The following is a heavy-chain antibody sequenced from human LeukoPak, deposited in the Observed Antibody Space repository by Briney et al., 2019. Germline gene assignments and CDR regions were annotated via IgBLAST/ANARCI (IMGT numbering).Heavy chain of an antibody. CDR2: ISSSSGTI. V-gene: IGHV3-48*01. CDR1: GFTFSGHS. Sequence: PGGSLRLSCAASGFTFSGHSMNWVRQAPGKGLEWVSYISSSSGTIYYADSVKGRFIISRDNAKNSLYLQMNSLRAEDTAVYYCARDIAAAGTEGWFDPWGQGTLVTVSS. J-gene: IGHJ5*02. CDR3: ARDIAAAGTEGWFDP. D-gene: IGHD6-13*01.